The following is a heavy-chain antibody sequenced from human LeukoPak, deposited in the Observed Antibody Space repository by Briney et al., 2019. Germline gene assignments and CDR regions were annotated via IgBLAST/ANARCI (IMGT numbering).Heavy chain of an antibody. V-gene: IGHV3-74*03. Sequence: PGGSLRRSCAASGFTFSSYSMHWVRQAPGKGLVWVSHINTDGSRTTYADSVKGRFTISRDNAKNTLYLQMNSLRAEDTAVYYCARGRTTGYGDYVSYWGQGTLVTVSS. CDR1: GFTFSSYS. J-gene: IGHJ4*02. D-gene: IGHD4-17*01. CDR2: INTDGSRT. CDR3: ARGRTTGYGDYVSY.